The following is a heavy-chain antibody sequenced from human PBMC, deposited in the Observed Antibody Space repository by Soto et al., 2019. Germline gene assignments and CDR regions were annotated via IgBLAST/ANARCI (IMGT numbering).Heavy chain of an antibody. D-gene: IGHD3-3*01. V-gene: IGHV1-8*01. J-gene: IGHJ6*02. CDR2: MDPNSGST. CDR3: ARERKFDFWRKGLDV. CDR1: GYTFTSYD. Sequence: QAQLVQSGAEVKKPGASVKVSCKASGYTFTSYDITWVRQAPGQGLECLGWMDPNSGSTGYAQNFQGRVTMTRNISINTAHMELSSLRSEDTAVYYCARERKFDFWRKGLDVWGQGTTVTVSS.